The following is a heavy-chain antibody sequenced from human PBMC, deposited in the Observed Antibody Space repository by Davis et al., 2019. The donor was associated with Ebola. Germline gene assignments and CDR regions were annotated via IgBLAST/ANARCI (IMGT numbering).Heavy chain of an antibody. CDR1: GGSISSSSYY. CDR2: IYYSGST. CDR3: ARRGRYCSSTSCYLYYYYGMDV. J-gene: IGHJ6*02. Sequence: SETLSLTCTVSGGSISSSSYYWGWIRQPPGKGLEWIGSIYYSGSTYYNPSLKSRVTISVDTSKNQFSLKLSSVTAADTAVYYCARRGRYCSSTSCYLYYYYGMDVWGQGTTVTVSS. V-gene: IGHV4-39*01. D-gene: IGHD2-2*01.